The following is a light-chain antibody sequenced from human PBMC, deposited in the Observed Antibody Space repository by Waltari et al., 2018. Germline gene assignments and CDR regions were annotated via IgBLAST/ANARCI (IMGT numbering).Light chain of an antibody. V-gene: IGLV2-14*01. CDR2: EVN. CDR3: SSYSSISFLV. J-gene: IGLJ1*01. CDR1: TSDHGHYNY. Sequence: QYALTQPASVYGSPGQSISITCTGTTSDHGHYNYVPWYQQHPGKAPKLMIHEVNNRPSGVSNRFSGSKSGDTASLTISGLQGEDEADYYCSSYSSISFLVFGSGTTVTVL.